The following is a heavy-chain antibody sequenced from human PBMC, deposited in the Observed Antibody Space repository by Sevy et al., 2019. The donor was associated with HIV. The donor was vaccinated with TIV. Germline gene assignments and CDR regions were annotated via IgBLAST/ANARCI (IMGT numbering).Heavy chain of an antibody. CDR1: GGSISSTDYY. D-gene: IGHD6-13*01. CDR2: IYYSGTT. J-gene: IGHJ2*01. V-gene: IGHV4-39*01. CDR3: ARRPQQRANSWYFDL. Sequence: SETLSLTCTVSGGSISSTDYYWGWIRQPPGKGLEWIGSIYYSGTTYYNPSLKSRVTISVDTSKNQFSLKLSSVTAADTAVYYCARRPQQRANSWYFDLWGRGTLVTVSS.